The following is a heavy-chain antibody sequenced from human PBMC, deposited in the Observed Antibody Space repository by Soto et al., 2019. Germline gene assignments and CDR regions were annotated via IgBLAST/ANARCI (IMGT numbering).Heavy chain of an antibody. CDR1: GYSISSGYY. V-gene: IGHV4-38-2*02. D-gene: IGHD4-17*01. CDR3: ARGAATVTPGWFDP. Sequence: SDTLSLTFTVSGYSISSGYYWGWIRQPPGKGLEWIASIYHSGSTYYNPSLKSRVTISVDTPKNQFSLKLTSVTAVDTAVYYCARGAATVTPGWFDPWGQGTLVTVSS. J-gene: IGHJ5*02. CDR2: IYHSGST.